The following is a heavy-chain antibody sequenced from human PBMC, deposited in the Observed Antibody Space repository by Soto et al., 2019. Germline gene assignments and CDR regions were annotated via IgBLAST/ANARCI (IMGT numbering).Heavy chain of an antibody. Sequence: PGGSLRLSCAASGFTFSNAWMSWVRQAPGKGLEWVGRIKSKTDGGTTDYAAPVKGRFTTSRDDSKNTLYLQMNSLKTEDTAVYYCTTWLRITIFGVVIRAMDVWGQGTTVTVSS. CDR2: IKSKTDGGTT. J-gene: IGHJ6*02. V-gene: IGHV3-15*01. D-gene: IGHD3-3*01. CDR1: GFTFSNAW. CDR3: TTWLRITIFGVVIRAMDV.